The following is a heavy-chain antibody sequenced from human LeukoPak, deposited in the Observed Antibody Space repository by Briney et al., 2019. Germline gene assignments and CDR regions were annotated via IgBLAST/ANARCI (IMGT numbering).Heavy chain of an antibody. D-gene: IGHD3-16*01. CDR1: GGSISSGSYY. CDR3: ARESWSYASKFHY. V-gene: IGHV4-61*01. J-gene: IGHJ4*02. Sequence: TSETLSLTCTVSGGSISSGSYYWSWIRQPPGKGLEWIGYIYYSGSTNYNPSLKSRVTISVDKSKNQFSLNLSSVTAADTAVYYCARESWSYASKFHYWGQGTLVTVSS. CDR2: IYYSGST.